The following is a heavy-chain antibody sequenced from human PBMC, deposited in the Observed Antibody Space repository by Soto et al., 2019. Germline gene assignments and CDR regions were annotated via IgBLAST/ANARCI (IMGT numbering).Heavy chain of an antibody. J-gene: IGHJ4*02. CDR2: IYYSGST. CDR3: ARRRDGYNFDY. D-gene: IGHD5-12*01. Sequence: SETLSLTCTVSGGSISSYYWSWIRQPPGKGLEWIGYIYYSGSTNYNPSLKSRVTISVDTSKNQFSLKPSSVTAADTAVYYCARRRDGYNFDYWGQGTLVTVSS. CDR1: GGSISSYY. V-gene: IGHV4-59*01.